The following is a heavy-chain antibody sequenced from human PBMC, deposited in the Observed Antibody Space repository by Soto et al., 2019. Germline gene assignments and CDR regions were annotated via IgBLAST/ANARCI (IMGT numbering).Heavy chain of an antibody. V-gene: IGHV1-8*01. CDR2: TNPNSGNT. CDR3: AREGYCSSTSCYSFDY. J-gene: IGHJ4*02. D-gene: IGHD2-2*01. Sequence: ASVKVSCKASGYTFTSYDINWVRQATGQGLEWMGWTNPNSGNTGYAQKFQGRVTMTRNTSLTTAYMELSSLRSEDTAVYYCAREGYCSSTSCYSFDYWGQGTLVTVSS. CDR1: GYTFTSYD.